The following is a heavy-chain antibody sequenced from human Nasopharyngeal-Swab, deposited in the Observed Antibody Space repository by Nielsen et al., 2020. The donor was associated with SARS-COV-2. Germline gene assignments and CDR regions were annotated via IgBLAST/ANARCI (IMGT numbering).Heavy chain of an antibody. Sequence: GGSLRLSCAASGFTFSNAWMSWVRQAPGKGLEWVGRIKSKTDGGTTDYAAPVKGRFTISRDDSKNTLYLQMSSLKTEDTAVYYCTTEDIVVVVAGHEYFQHWGQGTLVTVSS. V-gene: IGHV3-15*01. D-gene: IGHD2-15*01. CDR2: IKSKTDGGTT. CDR3: TTEDIVVVVAGHEYFQH. CDR1: GFTFSNAW. J-gene: IGHJ1*01.